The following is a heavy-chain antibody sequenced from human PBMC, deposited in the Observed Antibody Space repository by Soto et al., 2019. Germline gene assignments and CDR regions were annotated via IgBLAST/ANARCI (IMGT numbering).Heavy chain of an antibody. J-gene: IGHJ6*02. CDR3: SSGKGYYYGMDV. V-gene: IGHV4-59*01. CDR2: IYYSGST. CDR1: GGSISSYY. Sequence: PSETLSLTCTVSGGSISSYYWSWIRQPPGKGLEWVGYIYYSGSTNYNPSLQSPVTISVDTSKNQFPLKLSSVTAADTAVYYCSSGKGYYYGMDVWGQGTTVTVSS.